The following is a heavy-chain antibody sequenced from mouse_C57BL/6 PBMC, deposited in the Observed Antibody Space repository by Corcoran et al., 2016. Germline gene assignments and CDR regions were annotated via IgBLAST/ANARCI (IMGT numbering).Heavy chain of an antibody. CDR2: INPNNGGT. CDR3: ARGNCDGAY. D-gene: IGHD4-1*01. J-gene: IGHJ3*01. V-gene: IGHV1-26*01. CDR1: GYTFTDYY. Sequence: EVQLQQSGPELVKPGASVKISCKASGYTFTDYYMNWVKQSHGKSLEWIGDINPNNGGTSYNQKFKGKATLTVDKSSSTAYMELRSLTSEDSAVYYCARGNCDGAYWGQGTLVTVSA.